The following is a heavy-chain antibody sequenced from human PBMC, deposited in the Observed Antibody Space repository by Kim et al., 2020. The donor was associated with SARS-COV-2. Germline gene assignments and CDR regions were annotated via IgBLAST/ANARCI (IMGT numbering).Heavy chain of an antibody. D-gene: IGHD2-2*01. CDR2: IYYSGST. Sequence: SETLSLTCTVSGGSISSSSYYWGWIRQPPGKGLEWIGSIYYSGSTYYNPSLKSRVTISVDTSKNQFSLKLSSVTAADTAVYYCARTYHCSSTSCYVLKRSGYVAYWGQGTLVTVSS. J-gene: IGHJ4*02. CDR1: GGSISSSSYY. CDR3: ARTYHCSSTSCYVLKRSGYVAY. V-gene: IGHV4-39*01.